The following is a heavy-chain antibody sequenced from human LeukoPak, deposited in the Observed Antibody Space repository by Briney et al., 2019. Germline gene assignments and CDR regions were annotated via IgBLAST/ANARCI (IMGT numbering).Heavy chain of an antibody. D-gene: IGHD5-24*01. CDR3: ARDSGYGYNTFPTADY. CDR1: GFTFSSYG. J-gene: IGHJ4*02. V-gene: IGHV3-33*08. CDR2: IWYDGSNK. Sequence: GGSLRLSCSASGFTFSSYGMHWVRQAPGKGLEWVAVIWYDGSNKYYADSVKGRFTISRDNSKNTLYLQMNSLRAEDTAVYYCARDSGYGYNTFPTADYWGQGILVTVSS.